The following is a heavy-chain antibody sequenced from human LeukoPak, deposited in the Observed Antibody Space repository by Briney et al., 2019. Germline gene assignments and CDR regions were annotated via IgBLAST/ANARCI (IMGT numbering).Heavy chain of an antibody. V-gene: IGHV4-59*08. CDR3: ARSRGYSYGTTFLDY. D-gene: IGHD5-18*01. Sequence: SEILSLTCTVSGGSISTYYWSWIRQPPGKGLEWIGYIYYSGSINYNPSLKSRVTISVDTSMSQFSLKLSSVTAADTAVYYCARSRGYSYGTTFLDYWGQGTLVTVSS. CDR1: GGSISTYY. CDR2: IYYSGSI. J-gene: IGHJ4*02.